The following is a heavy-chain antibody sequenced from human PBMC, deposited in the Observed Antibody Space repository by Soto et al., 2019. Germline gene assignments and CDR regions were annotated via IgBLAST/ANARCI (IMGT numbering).Heavy chain of an antibody. V-gene: IGHV4-30-4*01. CDR2: IYYSGST. CDR1: GGSISIGDFY. CDR3: ARADDFTDRFDY. D-gene: IGHD2-21*02. Sequence: SESLSLTCTVSGGSISIGDFYVCLIRQPPGKGLELIGNIYYSGSTYYNPSLRSRAIMSVDTSQNQFSLKLSSLTAADTAVYFCARADDFTDRFDYWGQGALVTVYS. J-gene: IGHJ4*02.